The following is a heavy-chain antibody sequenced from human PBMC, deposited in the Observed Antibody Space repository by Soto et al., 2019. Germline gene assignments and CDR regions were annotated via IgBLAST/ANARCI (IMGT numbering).Heavy chain of an antibody. J-gene: IGHJ6*02. CDR3: ARDGRRRLQLSGHYYYYGMDV. Sequence: GGSLRLSCAASGFTFSSYAMSWVRQAPGKGLEWVSVMRYGGSNTYYADSVKGRFTISRDNSKNTLYLQMNSLRAEDTAVYYCARDGRRRLQLSGHYYYYGMDVWGQGTTVTVSS. D-gene: IGHD4-4*01. CDR1: GFTFSSYA. V-gene: IGHV3-23*01. CDR2: MRYGGSNT.